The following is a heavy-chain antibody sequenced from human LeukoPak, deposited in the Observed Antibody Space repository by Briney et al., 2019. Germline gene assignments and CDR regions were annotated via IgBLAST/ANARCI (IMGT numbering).Heavy chain of an antibody. CDR1: GGSFSGYY. Sequence: PSETLSLTCAVYGGSFSGYYWSWIRQPPGKGLEWIGEINHSGSTNYNPSLKSRVTISVDTSKNQFSLKLSSVTAADTAVYYCARDIYCSSPFCYTPFDYWGQGTLVAVSS. V-gene: IGHV4-34*01. CDR3: ARDIYCSSPFCYTPFDY. J-gene: IGHJ4*02. D-gene: IGHD2-2*02. CDR2: INHSGST.